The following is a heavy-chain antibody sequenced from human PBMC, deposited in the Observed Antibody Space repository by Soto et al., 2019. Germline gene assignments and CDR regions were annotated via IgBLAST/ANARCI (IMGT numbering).Heavy chain of an antibody. CDR1: GFTFSSYA. Sequence: EVQLLESGGGLVQPGGSLRLSCAASGFTFSSYAMSWVRQAPGKGLEWVSAISGSGGSTYYADSVKGRFTISRDNSKNTLYLQMNSLRAEDTAVYYCAKGEWELRGYGMDVWGQGTTVTVS. V-gene: IGHV3-23*01. CDR3: AKGEWELRGYGMDV. J-gene: IGHJ6*02. CDR2: ISGSGGST. D-gene: IGHD1-26*01.